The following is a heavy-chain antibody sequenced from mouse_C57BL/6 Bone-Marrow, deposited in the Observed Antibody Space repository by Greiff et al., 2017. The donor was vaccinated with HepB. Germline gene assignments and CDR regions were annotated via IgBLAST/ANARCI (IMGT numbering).Heavy chain of an antibody. J-gene: IGHJ3*01. Sequence: EVKLVESGGGLVKPGGSLKLSCAASGFTFSSYAMSWVRQTPEKRLEWVATISDGGSYTYYPDNVKGRFTISRDNAKNNLYLQMSHLKSEDTAMYYCARAPFTTPWGQGTLVTVSA. CDR1: GFTFSSYA. CDR3: ARAPFTTP. D-gene: IGHD1-1*01. V-gene: IGHV5-4*03. CDR2: ISDGGSYT.